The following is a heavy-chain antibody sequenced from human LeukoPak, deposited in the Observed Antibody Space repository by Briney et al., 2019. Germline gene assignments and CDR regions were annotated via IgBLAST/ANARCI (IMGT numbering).Heavy chain of an antibody. Sequence: ASVKVSCKASGYTFTGYYMHWVRQAPGQGLEWMGWINPNSGGTNYAQKFQGRVTMTRDTSISTAYMELSRLRPDDTAVYYCARVPSGDGYNLSFDYWGQGTLVTVSS. D-gene: IGHD5-24*01. CDR1: GYTFTGYY. CDR2: INPNSGGT. V-gene: IGHV1-2*02. CDR3: ARVPSGDGYNLSFDY. J-gene: IGHJ4*02.